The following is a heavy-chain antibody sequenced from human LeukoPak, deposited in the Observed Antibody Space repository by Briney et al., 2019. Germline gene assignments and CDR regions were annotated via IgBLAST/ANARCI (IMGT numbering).Heavy chain of an antibody. CDR2: INPNSGGT. CDR3: ARGGSGSYFSWLDH. D-gene: IGHD3-10*01. CDR1: GYTFTDYY. V-gene: IGHV1-2*02. Sequence: GASVKVSCKASGYTFTDYYIHWVRQAPGQGLEGMGWINPNSGGTNYAQKFQGSVTMTSDTSISTAYMELSRLRSDDTAVYYCARGGSGSYFSWLDHWGQGTLVTVSS. J-gene: IGHJ5*02.